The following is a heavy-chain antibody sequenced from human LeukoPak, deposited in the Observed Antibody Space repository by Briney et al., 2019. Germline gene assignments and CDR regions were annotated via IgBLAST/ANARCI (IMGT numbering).Heavy chain of an antibody. D-gene: IGHD6-13*01. CDR1: GGTFSSYA. J-gene: IGHJ6*02. Sequence: ASVKVSCKASGGTFSSYAISWVRQAPGQGLEWMGRIIPILGIANYAQKFQGRVTITADKSTSTAYMELSSLRSEDTAVYYCARGLIAAAGRDYGMDVWGQGTTVTVSS. CDR3: ARGLIAAAGRDYGMDV. CDR2: IIPILGIA. V-gene: IGHV1-69*04.